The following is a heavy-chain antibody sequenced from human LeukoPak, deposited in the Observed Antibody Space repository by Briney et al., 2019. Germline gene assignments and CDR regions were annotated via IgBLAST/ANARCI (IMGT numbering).Heavy chain of an antibody. Sequence: GGSLRLSCAASGFTFSSYWMSWVRQAPGKGLEWVANIKQDGSEKYYVDSVKGRFTISRDNAKNSLYLQINSLGAEDTAVYYCAKDRLGAVLYFDCWGQGTLVTVSS. V-gene: IGHV3-7*03. CDR2: IKQDGSEK. CDR3: AKDRLGAVLYFDC. D-gene: IGHD1-26*01. J-gene: IGHJ4*02. CDR1: GFTFSSYW.